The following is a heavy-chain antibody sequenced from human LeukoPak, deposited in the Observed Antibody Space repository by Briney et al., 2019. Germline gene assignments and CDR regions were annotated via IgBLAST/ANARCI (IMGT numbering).Heavy chain of an antibody. CDR2: LYYSGNT. CDR3: ARVCGYNFYYFAY. V-gene: IGHV4-59*01. J-gene: IGHJ4*02. CDR1: GGSISSYY. Sequence: SETLSLTCTVSGGSISSYYWSWIRQPPGKGLECIAYLYYSGNTNYNPSLKGRATISVDTSKNQFSLKLTSVTAADTAVYSCARVCGYNFYYFAYGGKGILVTFSS. D-gene: IGHD5-24*01.